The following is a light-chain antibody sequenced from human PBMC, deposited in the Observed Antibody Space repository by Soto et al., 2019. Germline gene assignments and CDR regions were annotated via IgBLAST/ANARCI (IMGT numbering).Light chain of an antibody. J-gene: IGLJ1*01. CDR1: SSDVGDYNY. CDR3: SSYAGSSNV. Sequence: QSVLTQPASVSGSPGQSITISCTGASSDVGDYNYVSWYQHHPGKAPKLLIYEVNNRPSGVSDRFSGSKSGNVASLTISWLQAEDEADYYCSSYAGSSNVFGTGTKLTVL. CDR2: EVN. V-gene: IGLV2-14*01.